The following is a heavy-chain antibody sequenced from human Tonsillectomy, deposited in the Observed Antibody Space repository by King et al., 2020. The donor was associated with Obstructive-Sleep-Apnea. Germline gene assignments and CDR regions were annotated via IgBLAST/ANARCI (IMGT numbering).Heavy chain of an antibody. CDR1: GYTFTSYD. Sequence: VQLVQSGAEVKKPGASVKVSCKASGYTFTSYDINWVRQATGQGLEWMGWMNPNSGNTGYAQKFQGRVTMTRNTSISTAYMELSSLRSEDTAVYYCARGCTSGGSCYVEYYYYGMDVWGQGTTVTVSS. D-gene: IGHD2-15*01. CDR3: ARGCTSGGSCYVEYYYYGMDV. V-gene: IGHV1-8*01. CDR2: MNPNSGNT. J-gene: IGHJ6*02.